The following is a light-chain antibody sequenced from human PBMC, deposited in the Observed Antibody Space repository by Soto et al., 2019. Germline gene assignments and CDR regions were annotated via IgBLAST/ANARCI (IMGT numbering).Light chain of an antibody. CDR3: AAWDDSLNGPV. Sequence: QSALTQPPSASGTPGQRVTISCSGSSSNIGSNTVNWYQQLPGTAPKLLIYSNNQQPSGVPDRFSGSKSGTSASLAISGLQSEDEADYYCAAWDDSLNGPVFGTGTKVTVL. J-gene: IGLJ1*01. CDR2: SNN. V-gene: IGLV1-44*01. CDR1: SSNIGSNT.